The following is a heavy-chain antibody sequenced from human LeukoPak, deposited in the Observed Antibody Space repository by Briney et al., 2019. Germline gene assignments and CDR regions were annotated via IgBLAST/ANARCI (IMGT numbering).Heavy chain of an antibody. Sequence: ASVKVSCKASGYTFTMYYIHWVRQAPGQGLEWMGMINPSGGATTYAQRFQGRVTMTRDMSTTTVYMDLRSLISEDTAVYFCASQNRGGLGGNLGGLFASYYTYYYMEVWGRGTTVTVSS. V-gene: IGHV1-46*01. D-gene: IGHD3-16*01. CDR2: INPSGGAT. CDR3: ASQNRGGLGGNLGGLFASYYTYYYMEV. CDR1: GYTFTMYY. J-gene: IGHJ6*03.